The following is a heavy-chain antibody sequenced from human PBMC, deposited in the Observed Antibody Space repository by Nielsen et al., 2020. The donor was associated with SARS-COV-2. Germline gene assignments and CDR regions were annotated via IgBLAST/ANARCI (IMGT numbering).Heavy chain of an antibody. J-gene: IGHJ5*01. CDR3: ARDGTEYSNSKGQDS. V-gene: IGHV1-2*04. D-gene: IGHD6-6*01. CDR2: INPNSGGT. Sequence: ASVKVSCKASGYTFTGYYMHWVRQAPGQGLEWMGWINPNSGGTNYAQKFQGWVTMTRDTSISTAYMELRGLRSEDTAVYYCARDGTEYSNSKGQDSWGQGTLVTVSS. CDR1: GYTFTGYY.